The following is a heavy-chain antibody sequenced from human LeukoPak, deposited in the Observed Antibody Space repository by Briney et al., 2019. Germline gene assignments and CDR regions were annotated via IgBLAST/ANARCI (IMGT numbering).Heavy chain of an antibody. J-gene: IGHJ4*02. CDR2: IYYNGST. Sequence: SETLSLTCTVSGGSISSGGYYWSWIRQHPGKGLEWIGYIYYNGSTYYNPSLKSRVTISVDTSKNQFSLKLSSVTAADTAVYYCARTGIVVVPAAQTSYFDYWGQGTLVTVSS. V-gene: IGHV4-31*03. CDR3: ARTGIVVVPAAQTSYFDY. D-gene: IGHD2-2*01. CDR1: GGSISSGGYY.